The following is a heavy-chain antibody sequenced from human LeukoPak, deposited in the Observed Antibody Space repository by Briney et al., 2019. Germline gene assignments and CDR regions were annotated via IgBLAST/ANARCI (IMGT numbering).Heavy chain of an antibody. V-gene: IGHV3-23*01. CDR1: GFTFSSYA. J-gene: IGHJ4*02. D-gene: IGHD3-10*02. CDR3: AKDSAIVFGEYYFDY. CDR2: ISGSGGST. Sequence: PGGSLRLSCAVSGFTFSSYAMSWVRQAPGKGLEWVSAISGSGGSTYYADSVKGRFTISRDNSKNTLYLQMNSLRAEDTAVYYCAKDSAIVFGEYYFDYWGQGTLVTVSS.